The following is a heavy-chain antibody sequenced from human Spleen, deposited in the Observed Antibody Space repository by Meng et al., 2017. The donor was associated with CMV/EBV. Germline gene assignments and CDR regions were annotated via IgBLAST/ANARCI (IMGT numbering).Heavy chain of an antibody. CDR2: INPSGGST. CDR1: GYTFTGYF. Sequence: SGYTFTGYFMHWVRQAPGQGLEWMGIINPSGGSTSYAQKFQGRVTMTRDTSTSTVYMELSSLRSEDTAVYYCARGGVVPTTIRGWFDPWGQGSLVTVSS. J-gene: IGHJ5*02. D-gene: IGHD2-2*02. CDR3: ARGGVVPTTIRGWFDP. V-gene: IGHV1-46*01.